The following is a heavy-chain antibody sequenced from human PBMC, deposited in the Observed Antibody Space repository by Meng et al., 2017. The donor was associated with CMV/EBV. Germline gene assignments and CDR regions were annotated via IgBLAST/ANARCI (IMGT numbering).Heavy chain of an antibody. Sequence: GGSLRLSCAASGFTFSSYAMHWIRQAPGKGLEWVAVISYDGSNKYYADTVKGRFTISRDNSMNTLYLQMNSLRAEDTAVYYCARDRITMIVRGVYGMDVWGQGTTVTVSS. D-gene: IGHD3-22*01. CDR3: ARDRITMIVRGVYGMDV. CDR1: GFTFSSYA. CDR2: ISYDGSNK. V-gene: IGHV3-30*04. J-gene: IGHJ6*02.